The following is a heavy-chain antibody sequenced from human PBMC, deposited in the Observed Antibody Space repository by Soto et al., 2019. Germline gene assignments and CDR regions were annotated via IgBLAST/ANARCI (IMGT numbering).Heavy chain of an antibody. Sequence: QVQLQESGPGLVKPSQTLSLTCTVSGGSISSGGYYWSWIRQHPGKGLEWIGYIYYSGSTYYNPSRKRRVTISVDTSKNQFSLKLSSVTAADTAVYYCARVDYDILTGPSFDPWGQGTLVTVSS. CDR2: IYYSGST. CDR3: ARVDYDILTGPSFDP. J-gene: IGHJ5*02. V-gene: IGHV4-31*03. D-gene: IGHD3-9*01. CDR1: GGSISSGGYY.